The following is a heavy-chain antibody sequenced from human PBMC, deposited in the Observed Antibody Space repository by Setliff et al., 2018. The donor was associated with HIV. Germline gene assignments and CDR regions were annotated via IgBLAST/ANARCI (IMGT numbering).Heavy chain of an antibody. Sequence: PSETLSLTCTVSGGSFSGYYWSWIRQPPGKGLEWIGEINHSGSTDYNPSLKSRVTISIDTSKNQFSLKLKSVTAADTAVYYCARAAYSGTYVWEPATDLWGRGTLVTVSS. J-gene: IGHJ2*01. CDR3: ARAAYSGTYVWEPATDL. CDR1: GGSFSGYY. D-gene: IGHD1-26*01. V-gene: IGHV4-34*01. CDR2: INHSGST.